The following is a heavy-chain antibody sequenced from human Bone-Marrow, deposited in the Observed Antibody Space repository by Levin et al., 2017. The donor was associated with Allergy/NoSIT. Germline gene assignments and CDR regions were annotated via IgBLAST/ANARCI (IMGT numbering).Heavy chain of an antibody. Sequence: GGSLRLSCAASGFPFSSYGMHWVRQAPGKGLEWVAIVWLDGSERYYADSVKGRFIISKDDSENTIYLQMDSLRADDSAVYYCARNQITMVQGVFYMDVWGEGTTVTVSS. CDR3: ARNQITMVQGVFYMDV. D-gene: IGHD3-10*01. CDR2: VWLDGSER. J-gene: IGHJ6*04. CDR1: GFPFSSYG. V-gene: IGHV3-33*01.